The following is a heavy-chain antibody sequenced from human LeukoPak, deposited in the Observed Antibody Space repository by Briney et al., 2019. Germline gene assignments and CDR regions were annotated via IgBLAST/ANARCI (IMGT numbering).Heavy chain of an antibody. CDR3: ASGGDYGDYSN. D-gene: IGHD4-17*01. CDR1: GLTVSNTY. Sequence: GGSLRLSYAASGLTVSNTYMSWVRQAPGKGLEWVSVMYSGGRTFYADSVKGRFTISRDNSKNTLYLQMNSLRAEDTAVYFCASGGDYGDYSNWGQGTLVTVSS. J-gene: IGHJ4*02. CDR2: MYSGGRT. V-gene: IGHV3-53*01.